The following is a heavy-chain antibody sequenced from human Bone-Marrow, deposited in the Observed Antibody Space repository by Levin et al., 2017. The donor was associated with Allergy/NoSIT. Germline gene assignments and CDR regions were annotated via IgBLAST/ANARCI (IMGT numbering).Heavy chain of an antibody. Sequence: ASVKVSCKAAGYTFIDYYIHWVRQAPGQGLEWMGWINPKNGDTKHAQNFQDRLTMTRDTSINTAYMDLRALTSDDTALYYCARDTELTYCGGDCFPYYFAYWGQGPPVTVSS. V-gene: IGHV1-2*02. J-gene: IGHJ4*02. CDR1: GYTFIDYY. CDR3: ARDTELTYCGGDCFPYYFAY. CDR2: INPKNGDT. D-gene: IGHD2-21*02.